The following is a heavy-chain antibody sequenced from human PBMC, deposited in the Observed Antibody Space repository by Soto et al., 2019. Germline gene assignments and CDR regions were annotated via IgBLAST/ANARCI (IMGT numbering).Heavy chain of an antibody. CDR2: SKNKADSYTT. J-gene: IGHJ4*02. Sequence: EVQLVESGGGLVQPGGSLRLSCAASGFTFSDHYMDWVRQAPGKGLEWVGRSKNKADSYTTEYAASVKGRFTISSDGSKNSLFRQMNSLKTGATAVYYCTVWGSGNDFGAAWGQGILVTVSS. V-gene: IGHV3-72*01. D-gene: IGHD3-10*01. CDR1: GFTFSDHY. CDR3: TVWGSGNDFGAA.